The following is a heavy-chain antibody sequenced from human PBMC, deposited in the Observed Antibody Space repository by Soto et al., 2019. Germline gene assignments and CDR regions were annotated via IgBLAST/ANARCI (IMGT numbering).Heavy chain of an antibody. CDR1: GGSISSGGYY. CDR3: ERWIQFKRTSFDY. CDR2: IYYSGST. J-gene: IGHJ4*02. V-gene: IGHV4-31*03. Sequence: PSETLSLTCTVSGGSISSGGYYWSWIRQHPGKGLEWIGYIYYSGSTYYNPSLKSRVTISVDTSKDQFSLKLSSVTAADTAVYYCERWIQFKRTSFDYWGQGTLVTVSS. D-gene: IGHD5-18*01.